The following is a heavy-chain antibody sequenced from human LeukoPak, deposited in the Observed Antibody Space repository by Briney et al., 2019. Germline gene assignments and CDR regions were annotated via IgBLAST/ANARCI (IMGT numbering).Heavy chain of an antibody. CDR2: INPNSGGT. D-gene: IGHD3-22*01. V-gene: IGHV1-2*02. J-gene: IGHJ5*02. CDR1: GYTLTGYY. CDR3: ARGGDSSGYYDNWFDP. Sequence: GASVKVSRKASGYTLTGYYMHWVRQAPGQGLEWMGWINPNSGGTNYAQKFQGRVTMTRDTSISTAYMELSRLRSDDTAVYYCARGGDSSGYYDNWFDPWGQGTLVTVSS.